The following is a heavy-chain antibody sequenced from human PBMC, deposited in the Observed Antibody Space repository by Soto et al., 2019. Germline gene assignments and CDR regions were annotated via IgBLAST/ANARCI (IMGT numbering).Heavy chain of an antibody. CDR1: GLSFSSYT. D-gene: IGHD3-22*01. J-gene: IGHJ4*02. V-gene: IGHV3-30-3*01. CDR3: ASPQYDRSGYFAS. Sequence: GGSLRLSCAASGLSFSSYTMHWVRQAPGKGLEWVAVISWRETITYYADSVKGRFTISRDDSKNTLYLQMNSLRPEDTAVYYCASPQYDRSGYFASWGQGTLVTVSS. CDR2: ISWRETIT.